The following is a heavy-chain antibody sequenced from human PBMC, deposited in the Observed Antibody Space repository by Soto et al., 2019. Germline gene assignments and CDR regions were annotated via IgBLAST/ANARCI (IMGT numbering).Heavy chain of an antibody. CDR3: VKDGDYYDSSGDYYEGYFDS. CDR2: ISSDGGRT. Sequence: LRLSCSASGFTFSSYVMHWVRQAPGKGLEFVSAISSDGGRTYYADSVKGRFTVSRDNSKNTLYFQMSSLRTEDTAVYYCVKDGDYYDSSGDYYEGYFDSWGQGTLVTVS. J-gene: IGHJ4*02. CDR1: GFTFSSYV. V-gene: IGHV3-64D*06. D-gene: IGHD3-22*01.